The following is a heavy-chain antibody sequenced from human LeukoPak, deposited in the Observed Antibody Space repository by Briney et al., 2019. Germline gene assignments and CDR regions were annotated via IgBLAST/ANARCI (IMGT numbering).Heavy chain of an antibody. J-gene: IGHJ1*01. CDR2: VSSTSSFI. V-gene: IGHV3-21*01. Sequence: GGSLRLSCAASGFTFSSYSINWVRQAPGKGLEWVSCVSSTSSFIYYADSVKGRFTISRDNGKNSLFLQMNSLRAEDTAVYYCARDLSSSSTAYLHHWGQGTLVTVSS. CDR3: ARDLSSSSTAYLHH. CDR1: GFTFSSYS. D-gene: IGHD6-6*01.